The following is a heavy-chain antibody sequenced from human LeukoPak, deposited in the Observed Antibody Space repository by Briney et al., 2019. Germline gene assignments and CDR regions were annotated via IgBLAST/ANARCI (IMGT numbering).Heavy chain of an antibody. V-gene: IGHV1-46*01. J-gene: IGHJ4*02. CDR1: GHTVTSYY. CDR3: ARRHKHYYQIDD. CDR2: VNPSGGST. Sequence: GASVKLSCKASGHTVTSYYLHWVRQAPGQGLEWMGMVNPSGGSTSYAQKFQGRVTMTRDTSTTTVYMELSSLRSDDTAVFYCARRHKHYYQIDDWGQGTLVTVSS. D-gene: IGHD1-26*01.